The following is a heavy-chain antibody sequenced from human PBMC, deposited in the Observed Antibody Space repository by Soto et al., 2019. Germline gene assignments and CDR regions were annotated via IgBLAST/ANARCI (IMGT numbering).Heavy chain of an antibody. CDR3: EHSPYGSSSYYFDY. CDR1: GFSLSTSGVG. Sequence: QITLKESGPTLVKPTQTLTLTCTFSGFSLSTSGVGVGWFRQPPGKALEWLALIYWADGQRDSPSLKSRLTITKDTSKNQVVLTMTNMDPVDTATYYCEHSPYGSSSYYFDYWGQGTLVTVSS. CDR2: IYWADGQ. J-gene: IGHJ4*02. D-gene: IGHD6-6*01. V-gene: IGHV2-5*02.